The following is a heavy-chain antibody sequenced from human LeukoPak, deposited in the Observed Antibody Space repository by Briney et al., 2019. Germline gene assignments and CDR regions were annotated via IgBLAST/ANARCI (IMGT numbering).Heavy chain of an antibody. CDR1: GGSISSSSYY. D-gene: IGHD1-20*01. Sequence: SETLSLTCTVSGGSISSSSYYWGCIRLPPGKGLESIGCIYYSGSTYYNTSLKSRATISVDTSRNQFSLKLSSVTAADTAVYYCARVSDLYNWNALSLFDYWGQGTLVTVST. CDR3: ARVSDLYNWNALSLFDY. J-gene: IGHJ4*02. V-gene: IGHV4-39*01. CDR2: IYYSGST.